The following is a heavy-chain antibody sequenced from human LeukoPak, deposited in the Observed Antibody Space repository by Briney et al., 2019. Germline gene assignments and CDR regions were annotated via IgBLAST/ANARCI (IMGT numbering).Heavy chain of an antibody. Sequence: GSSVRVSCKASGGTFSSYAISWVRQAPGQGLEWMGGIIPIFGTANYAQKFQGRVTITADESTSTAYMELSSLRSEDTAVYYCASTAVAGLYYYYGMDVWGKGTTVTVSS. D-gene: IGHD6-19*01. CDR3: ASTAVAGLYYYYGMDV. CDR1: GGTFSSYA. CDR2: IIPIFGTA. V-gene: IGHV1-69*01. J-gene: IGHJ6*04.